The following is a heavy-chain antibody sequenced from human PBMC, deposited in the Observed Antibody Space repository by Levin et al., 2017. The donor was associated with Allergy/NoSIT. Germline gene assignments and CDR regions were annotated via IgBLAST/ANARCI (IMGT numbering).Heavy chain of an antibody. D-gene: IGHD3-3*01. CDR3: AKDPDYDFWSGRGTSFDY. V-gene: IGHV3-23*01. Sequence: QAGGSLRLSCAASGFTFNMYAMTWVRQAPGQGLEWVSSISGGGISTYYADSVKGRFTISRDNSRDTLYLQMTSLRAEDTAVYYCAKDPDYDFWSGRGTSFDYWGQGTLVTVSS. J-gene: IGHJ4*02. CDR1: GFTFNMYA. CDR2: ISGGGIST.